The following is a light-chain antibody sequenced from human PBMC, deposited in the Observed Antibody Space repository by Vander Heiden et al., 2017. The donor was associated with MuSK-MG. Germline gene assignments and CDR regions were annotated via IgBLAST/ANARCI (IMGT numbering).Light chain of an antibody. J-gene: IGKJ1*01. CDR2: GAS. V-gene: IGKV3-20*01. CDR1: QIFSSTY. CDR3: HQEGRSPRT. Sequence: EILFTQSPGTPSLSPVERATLSCRASQIFSSTYLAWYQQKPGQAPRLLIYGASSRVTGIPDRLSGSRSGTEFTLTISRLEPEDFAVYYCHQEGRSPRTFVQGTKVEIK.